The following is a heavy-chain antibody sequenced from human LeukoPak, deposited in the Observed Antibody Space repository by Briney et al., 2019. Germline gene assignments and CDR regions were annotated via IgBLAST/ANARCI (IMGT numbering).Heavy chain of an antibody. J-gene: IGHJ4*02. CDR3: ARWSNSGLDY. V-gene: IGHV1-2*02. D-gene: IGHD1-26*01. Sequence: GASVKVSCKASGYTFTGYYMHWVRQAPGQGLEWMGRINPNSGGTNYVEKFQGRVTMTRDTSISTAYMELSRLTSDDTAMYYCARWSNSGLDYWGQGTLVTVSS. CDR1: GYTFTGYY. CDR2: INPNSGGT.